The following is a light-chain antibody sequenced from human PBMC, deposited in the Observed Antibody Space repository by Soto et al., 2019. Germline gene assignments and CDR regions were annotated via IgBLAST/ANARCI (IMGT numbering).Light chain of an antibody. CDR3: AAWDDSLNEV. CDR2: SDN. Sequence: QAVVTQPPSASGTPGQRVTISCSGSSSNIRSNTVNWYQQLPGTAPKLLIYSDNQRPSGVPDRFSGSKSGTSASLVISGLQSEDEADYYCAAWDDSLNEVFGGGTKVTVL. CDR1: SSNIRSNT. J-gene: IGLJ2*01. V-gene: IGLV1-44*01.